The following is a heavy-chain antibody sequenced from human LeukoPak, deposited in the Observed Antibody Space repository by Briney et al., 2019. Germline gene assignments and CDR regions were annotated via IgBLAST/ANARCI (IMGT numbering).Heavy chain of an antibody. J-gene: IGHJ4*02. CDR2: IKQDGSEK. D-gene: IGHD4-11*01. CDR3: ARGSTTVTPRNFDC. V-gene: IGHV3-7*05. Sequence: GSLRLSCAASAFTFSSYWMSWVRQAPGKGLEWVANIKQDGSEKYYVDSVKGRFTISRDNAKNSLYLQMNSLRAEDTAVYYCARGSTTVTPRNFDCWGQGTLVTVSS. CDR1: AFTFSSYW.